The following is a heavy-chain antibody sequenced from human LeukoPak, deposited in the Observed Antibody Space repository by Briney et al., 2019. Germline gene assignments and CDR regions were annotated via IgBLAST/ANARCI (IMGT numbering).Heavy chain of an antibody. J-gene: IGHJ4*02. V-gene: IGHV3-9*01. CDR1: GFTFDDYA. CDR3: AKDRGTMIVVYYFDY. Sequence: GGSLRLSCAASGFTFDDYAMHWVRQAPGKGLEWASGISWNSGSIGYADSVKGRFTISRDNAKNSLYLQMNSLRAEDTALYYCAKDRGTMIVVYYFDYWGQGTLVTVSS. D-gene: IGHD3-22*01. CDR2: ISWNSGSI.